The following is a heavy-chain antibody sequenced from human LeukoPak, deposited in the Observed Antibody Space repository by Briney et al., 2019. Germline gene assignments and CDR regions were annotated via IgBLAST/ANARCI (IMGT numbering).Heavy chain of an antibody. D-gene: IGHD3-16*01. CDR3: ARVGWVLRYAFDI. V-gene: IGHV3-48*03. J-gene: IGHJ3*02. CDR1: GFSLSSYE. Sequence: GGSLRLSCEASGFSLSSYEVNWVRQAPGKGLEWVSHISSRGSTIYYADSVKGGFTISRDKAKNSLYLQMNSLRAEDTAVYYCARVGWVLRYAFDIWGRGTMVTVSS. CDR2: ISSRGSTI.